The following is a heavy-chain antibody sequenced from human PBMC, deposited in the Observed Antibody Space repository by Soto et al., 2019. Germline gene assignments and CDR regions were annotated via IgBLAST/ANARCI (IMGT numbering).Heavy chain of an antibody. Sequence: QVQLVQSGAEVKKPGASVKVSCKASGYTFTDYYVHWVRQAPGQGLEWMGWINTNSGVTNFAQKFQGWVTLTRDTSVNTAYMELNRLKSDDTAVFFCARGVSGWSPFDFWGQGNLVTVSS. CDR3: ARGVSGWSPFDF. V-gene: IGHV1-2*04. CDR2: INTNSGVT. J-gene: IGHJ4*02. CDR1: GYTFTDYY. D-gene: IGHD6-19*01.